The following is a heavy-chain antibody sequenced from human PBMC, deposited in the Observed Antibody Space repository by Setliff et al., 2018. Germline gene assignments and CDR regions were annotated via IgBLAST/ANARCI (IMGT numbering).Heavy chain of an antibody. CDR2: IYFSGST. D-gene: IGHD6-19*01. Sequence: SETLSLTCTVSGGSIDSGGYYWNWIRQPPGKGLEWIGYIYFSGSTYYNPSLKSRVTLSLDTSKNQFSLKLNSVTAADTALYFCAREVAGTYHYFDPWGQGTLVTVSS. CDR3: AREVAGTYHYFDP. J-gene: IGHJ5*02. V-gene: IGHV4-30-4*08. CDR1: GGSIDSGGYY.